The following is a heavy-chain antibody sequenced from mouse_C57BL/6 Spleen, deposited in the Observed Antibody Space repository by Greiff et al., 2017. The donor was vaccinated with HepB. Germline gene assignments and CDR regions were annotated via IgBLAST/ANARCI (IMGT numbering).Heavy chain of an antibody. V-gene: IGHV1-69*01. CDR2: IDPSDSYT. CDR1: GYTFTSYW. D-gene: IGHD1-1*01. CDR3: ARSQSFITTGAWFAY. J-gene: IGHJ3*01. Sequence: VQLQQPGAELVMPGASVKLSCKASGYTFTSYWMHWVKQRPGQGLEWIGEIDPSDSYTNYNQKFKGKSTLTVDKSSSTAYMQLSSLTSEDSAVYYCARSQSFITTGAWFAYWGQGTLVTVSA.